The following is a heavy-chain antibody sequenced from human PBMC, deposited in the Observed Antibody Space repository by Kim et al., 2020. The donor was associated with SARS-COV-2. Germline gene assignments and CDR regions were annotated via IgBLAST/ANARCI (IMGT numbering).Heavy chain of an antibody. CDR3: ARGDWGMVREQEAFHI. CDR1: GYTFTSYD. CDR2: MNPNSGNT. D-gene: IGHD3-10*01. V-gene: IGHV1-8*01. J-gene: IGHJ3*02. Sequence: ASVKVSCKPSGYTFTSYDINWVRQATGQGLEWMGWMNPNSGNTGYAQKFQGRVTMTRNTSISTAYMELSSLRSEDTAVYYCARGDWGMVREQEAFHIWGQGTMVTVSS.